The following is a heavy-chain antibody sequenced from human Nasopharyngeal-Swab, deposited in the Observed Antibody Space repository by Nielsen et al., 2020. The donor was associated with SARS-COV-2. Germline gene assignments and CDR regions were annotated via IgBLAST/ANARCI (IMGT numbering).Heavy chain of an antibody. J-gene: IGHJ3*01. D-gene: IGHD3-9*01. CDR3: AQAGRDISSTNDFDV. Sequence: GGSLRLSCEGHGFTFSRFAMSWVRQAPGQGLEWVSGISNDGGTTYYADSVEGRFTISRDNSKNTLFLQMNNLRTDETAVYYCAQAGRDISSTNDFDVWGRGTMVTVSS. CDR2: ISNDGGTT. V-gene: IGHV3-23*01. CDR1: GFTFSRFA.